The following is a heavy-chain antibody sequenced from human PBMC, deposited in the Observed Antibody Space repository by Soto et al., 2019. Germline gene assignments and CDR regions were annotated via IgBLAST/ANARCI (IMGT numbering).Heavy chain of an antibody. Sequence: SSETLSLTCAVYGGSFSGYYWSWIRQPPGKGLEWIGEINHSGSTNYNPSLKSRVTISVDTSKNQFSLKLSSVTAADTAVYYCARGKCGLYSGSYCYYYYGMDVWGQGTTVTVSS. CDR3: ARGKCGLYSGSYCYYYYGMDV. CDR1: GGSFSGYY. V-gene: IGHV4-34*01. J-gene: IGHJ6*02. CDR2: INHSGST. D-gene: IGHD1-26*01.